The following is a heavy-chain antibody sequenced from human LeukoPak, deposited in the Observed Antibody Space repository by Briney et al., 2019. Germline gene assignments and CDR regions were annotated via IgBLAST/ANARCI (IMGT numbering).Heavy chain of an antibody. CDR3: ARGTGEFGELLAV. J-gene: IGHJ4*02. D-gene: IGHD3-10*01. CDR1: GGSNRSFY. Sequence: SETLSLTCTVSGGSNRSFYWSRLRQPPGKGLEWIGYIYSTGSTSYNPSLKSRVTFSVDKSKNQFSLRLSSVTAADTAVYYCARGTGEFGELLAVWGQGTLVTVSS. CDR2: IYSTGST. V-gene: IGHV4-59*01.